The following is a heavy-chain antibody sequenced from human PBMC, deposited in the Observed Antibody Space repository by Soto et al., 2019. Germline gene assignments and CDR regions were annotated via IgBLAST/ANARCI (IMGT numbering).Heavy chain of an antibody. V-gene: IGHV3-20*04. CDR3: ARCGKKVIAATYDY. CDR1: GFAFGDYA. J-gene: IGHJ4*02. CDR2: INWNGASA. Sequence: GGSLRLSCTGSGFAFGDYAMSWVRQIPGRGLEWVSGINWNGASAGYVDSVKGRFTISRDNAKNSLFLQMNDLRAEDTALYYCARCGKKVIAATYDYWGQGTLVTVSS. D-gene: IGHD2-15*01.